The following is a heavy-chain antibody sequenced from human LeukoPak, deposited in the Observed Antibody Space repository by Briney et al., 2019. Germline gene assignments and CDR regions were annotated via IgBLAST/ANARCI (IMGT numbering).Heavy chain of an antibody. V-gene: IGHV3-66*02. CDR3: AKDPQWLRLGGRDYYYYMDV. J-gene: IGHJ6*03. CDR1: GFAVSSNY. CDR2: IYSGGTT. Sequence: PGGSLRLSCAASGFAVSSNYMNWVRQAPGKGLEWVSVIYSGGTTYYADSVKGRFTISRDNSKNTLYLQMNSLGAEDTAVYYCAKDPQWLRLGGRDYYYYMDVWGKGTTVTVSS. D-gene: IGHD5-12*01.